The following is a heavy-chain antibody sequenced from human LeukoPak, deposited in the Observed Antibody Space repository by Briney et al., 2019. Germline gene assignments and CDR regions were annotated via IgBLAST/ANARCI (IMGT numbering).Heavy chain of an antibody. CDR1: GGSISSYY. CDR3: AAKSRAGTYY. V-gene: IGHV4-59*08. CDR2: IYYSGST. Sequence: SETLSLTCTVSGGSISSYYWSWIRQPPGKGLEWIGYIYYSGSTNYNPSLKSRVTISVDTSKNQFSLKLSAVTAADTAVYYCAAKSRAGTYYWGQGTLVTVSP. J-gene: IGHJ4*02. D-gene: IGHD6-19*01.